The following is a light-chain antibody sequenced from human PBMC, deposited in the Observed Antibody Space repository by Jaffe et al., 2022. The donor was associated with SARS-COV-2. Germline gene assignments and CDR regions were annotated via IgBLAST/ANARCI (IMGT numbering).Light chain of an antibody. CDR1: STNIGAGYD. CDR3: QSYDSDLSVVV. J-gene: IGLJ2*01. Sequence: QSVLTQPPSVSGAPGQRVTISCTGSSTNIGAGYDVHWYQQLPGTAPKLLIYGNDNRPSGVPDRFSGSKSGTSASLAITGLQADDEADYYCQSYDSDLSVVVFGGGTKVTVL. V-gene: IGLV1-40*01. CDR2: GND.